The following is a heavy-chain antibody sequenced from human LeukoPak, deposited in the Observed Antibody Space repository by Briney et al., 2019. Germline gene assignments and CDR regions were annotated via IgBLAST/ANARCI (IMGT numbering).Heavy chain of an antibody. D-gene: IGHD6-13*01. CDR2: MNPNSGNT. CDR1: GYTFTSYD. CDR3: ARAPHSSSWYLNYYYYYGMDV. J-gene: IGHJ6*02. Sequence: GASVKVSCKASGYTFTSYDINWVRQATGQGLEWMGWMNPNSGNTGYAQKFQGRVTMTRNTSISTAYMELSSLRSEDTAVYYCARAPHSSSWYLNYYYYYGMDVWGQGTTATVSS. V-gene: IGHV1-8*01.